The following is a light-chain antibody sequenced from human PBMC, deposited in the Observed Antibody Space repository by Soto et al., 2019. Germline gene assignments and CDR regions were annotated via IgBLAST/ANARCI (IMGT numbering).Light chain of an antibody. V-gene: IGKV3-15*01. J-gene: IGKJ3*01. CDR3: QQYNNWPLFT. CDR2: GAS. CDR1: QSVGRN. Sequence: EIVMTQSPATLSVSPGERATLSCRASQSVGRNLAWYQQKPGQSPRLLIFGASTRATGIPARISGSGSGTEFTLTISSLQSEDFAVYYCQQYNNWPLFTFGPGTKVDIK.